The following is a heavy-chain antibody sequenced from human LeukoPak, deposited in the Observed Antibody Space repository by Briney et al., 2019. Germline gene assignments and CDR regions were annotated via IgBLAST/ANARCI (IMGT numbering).Heavy chain of an antibody. CDR1: GGSISSGGYY. D-gene: IGHD3-16*01. V-gene: IGHV4-31*03. J-gene: IGHJ5*02. CDR3: ARDHLRSGWFDP. Sequence: SQTLSLTCTVSGGSISSGGYYWSWIRQHPGKGLEWIGYIYYSGSTYYNPSLKSRVTISVDTSKNQFSLKLSSVTAADTAVYYCARDHLRSGWFDPWGQGTLVTVYS. CDR2: IYYSGST.